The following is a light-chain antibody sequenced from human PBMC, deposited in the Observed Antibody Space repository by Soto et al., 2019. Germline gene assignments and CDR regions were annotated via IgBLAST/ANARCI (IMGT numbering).Light chain of an antibody. J-gene: IGKJ2*01. CDR3: QQYGASPMYA. CDR1: QNISSSY. CDR2: GAI. Sequence: DIVLTQSPGPLSFSPGETASLSCRASQNISSSYLAWYQQRPGQAPRLLIYGAINRATGIPDRFTGSWSGADFTPTINRLEHEDFALYYCQQYGASPMYAFGQGTKL. V-gene: IGKV3-20*01.